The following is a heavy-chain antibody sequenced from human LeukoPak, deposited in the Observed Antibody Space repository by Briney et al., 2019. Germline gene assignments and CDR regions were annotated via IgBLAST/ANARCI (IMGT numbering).Heavy chain of an antibody. J-gene: IGHJ4*02. Sequence: PSETLSLTCTVSGGSISSYYWGWIRQPPGKGLEWIGSIYYSGSTYYNPSLKSRVTISVDTSKNQFSLKLSSVTAADTAVYYCARRQSSSEDFDYWGQGTLVTVSS. CDR2: IYYSGST. CDR1: GGSISSYY. D-gene: IGHD6-19*01. CDR3: ARRQSSSEDFDY. V-gene: IGHV4-39*01.